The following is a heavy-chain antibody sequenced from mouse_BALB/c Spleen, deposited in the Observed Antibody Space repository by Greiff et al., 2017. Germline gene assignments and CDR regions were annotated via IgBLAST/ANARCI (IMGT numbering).Heavy chain of an antibody. J-gene: IGHJ2*01. Sequence: EVQLQQSGAELVKPGASVKLSCTASGFNIKDTYMHWVKQRPEQGLEWIGRIDPANGNTKYDPKFQGKATITADTSSNTAYLQLSSLTSEDTAVYYCARGDDGFYFDYWGQGTTLTVSS. CDR1: GFNIKDTY. D-gene: IGHD2-3*01. V-gene: IGHV14-3*02. CDR2: IDPANGNT. CDR3: ARGDDGFYFDY.